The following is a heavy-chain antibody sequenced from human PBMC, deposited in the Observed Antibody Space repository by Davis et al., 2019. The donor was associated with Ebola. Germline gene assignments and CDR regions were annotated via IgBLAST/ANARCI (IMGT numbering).Heavy chain of an antibody. D-gene: IGHD2-8*01. CDR3: ARESLYCSNGVCFRGWFDP. CDR2: IYHSGST. Sequence: PSETLSLTCNVSDGSITSPTYYWAWIRQPPGKGLEWIGSIYHSGSTYYNPSLDSRVSISVDTSMKQFSLKLNSVTAADTAVYYCARESLYCSNGVCFRGWFDPWCQGTLVTVSS. J-gene: IGHJ5*02. CDR1: DGSITSPTYY. V-gene: IGHV4-39*07.